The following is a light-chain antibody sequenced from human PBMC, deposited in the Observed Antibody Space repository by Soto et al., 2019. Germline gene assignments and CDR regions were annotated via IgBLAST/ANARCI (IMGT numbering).Light chain of an antibody. Sequence: EIVLTQSPGTLSLSPGERATLSCRASQSVSSSYLAWYQQKPGQAPRLLIYGASSRATGIPDRFSRSRSGTDFTLTISRLEPEDLAVYYCHQYDSSPLTFGGGTKVEIK. CDR3: HQYDSSPLT. CDR2: GAS. V-gene: IGKV3-20*01. CDR1: QSVSSSY. J-gene: IGKJ4*02.